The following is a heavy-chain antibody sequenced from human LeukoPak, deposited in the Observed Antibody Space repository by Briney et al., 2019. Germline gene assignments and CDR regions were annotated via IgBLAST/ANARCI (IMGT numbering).Heavy chain of an antibody. Sequence: SETLSLTCTVSGGSISSYYWSWIRQPAGKGLEWIGRIYTSGSTNYNPSLKSRVTVSVDTSKNQFSLKLSSVTAADTAVYYCARKGNYYDSSGYYLDYWGQGTLVTVSS. J-gene: IGHJ4*02. V-gene: IGHV4-4*07. CDR2: IYTSGST. D-gene: IGHD3-22*01. CDR3: ARKGNYYDSSGYYLDY. CDR1: GGSISSYY.